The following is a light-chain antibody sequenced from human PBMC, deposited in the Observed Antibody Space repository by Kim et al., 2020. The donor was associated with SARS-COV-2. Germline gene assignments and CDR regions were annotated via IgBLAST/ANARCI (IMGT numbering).Light chain of an antibody. CDR3: QQYYGTPLT. Sequence: RATINCKSSQSVLYSSNNKNYLAWYQQKPGQPPKLLIYWASTRESGVPDRFSGSGSGTDFTLTISSLQAEDVAVYYCQQYYGTPLTFGGGTKLEIK. J-gene: IGKJ4*01. CDR1: QSVLYSSNNKNY. CDR2: WAS. V-gene: IGKV4-1*01.